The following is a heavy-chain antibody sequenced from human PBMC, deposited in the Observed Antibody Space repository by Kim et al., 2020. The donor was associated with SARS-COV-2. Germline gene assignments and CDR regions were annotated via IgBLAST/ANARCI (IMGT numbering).Heavy chain of an antibody. CDR3: ARDIVGATTRFDY. CDR2: INPNSGGT. V-gene: IGHV1-2*06. CDR1: GYTFTGYY. J-gene: IGHJ4*02. Sequence: ASVKVSCKASGYTFTGYYMHWVRQAPGQGLEWMGRINPNSGGTNYAQKFQGRVTMTRDTSISTAYMELSRLRSDDTAVYYCARDIVGATTRFDYWGQGTLVTVSS. D-gene: IGHD1-26*01.